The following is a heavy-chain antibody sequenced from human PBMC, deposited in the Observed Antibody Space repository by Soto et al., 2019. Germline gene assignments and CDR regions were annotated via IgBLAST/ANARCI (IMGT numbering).Heavy chain of an antibody. Sequence: QVQLVQSGAEVKKPGASVKVSCKTSGYTFTRSGVTWVRQAPGQGLEWMGWISAYNGNTNYAQKFQGRVTMTTDTSTSTAYKELRSLRSDDTGVYYCARGPHYDSSGYYTYFDYWGLGTLVTVSS. CDR3: ARGPHYDSSGYYTYFDY. D-gene: IGHD3-22*01. CDR1: GYTFTRSG. V-gene: IGHV1-18*01. J-gene: IGHJ4*02. CDR2: ISAYNGNT.